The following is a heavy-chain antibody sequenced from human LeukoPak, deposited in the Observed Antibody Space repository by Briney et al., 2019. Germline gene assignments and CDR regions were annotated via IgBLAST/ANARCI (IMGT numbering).Heavy chain of an antibody. CDR2: IWYDGSNK. Sequence: GGSLRLSCAASRFTFSNYGMHWVRQAPGKGLEWVAVIWYDGSNKYYADSVKGRFTISRDNSKSTLYLQMSNLRAEDTAVYYCARDPSLEYSGSGWFDPWGQGTLVTVSS. CDR3: ARDPSLEYSGSGWFDP. V-gene: IGHV3-33*01. CDR1: RFTFSNYG. J-gene: IGHJ5*02. D-gene: IGHD3-10*01.